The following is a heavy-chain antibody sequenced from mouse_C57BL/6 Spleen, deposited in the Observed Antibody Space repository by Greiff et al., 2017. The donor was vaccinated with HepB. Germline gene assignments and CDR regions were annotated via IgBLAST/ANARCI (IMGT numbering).Heavy chain of an antibody. CDR1: GYTFTSYW. CDR2: IYPGSGST. J-gene: IGHJ3*01. V-gene: IGHV1-55*01. CDR3: ARGDYSNPAWFAY. D-gene: IGHD2-5*01. Sequence: QVQLQQPGAELVKPGASVKMSCKASGYTFTSYWITWVKQRPGHGLEWIGDIYPGSGSTNYNEKFKSKATLTVDTSSSTAYMQLSSLTSEDSAVYYCARGDYSNPAWFAYWGQGTLVTVSA.